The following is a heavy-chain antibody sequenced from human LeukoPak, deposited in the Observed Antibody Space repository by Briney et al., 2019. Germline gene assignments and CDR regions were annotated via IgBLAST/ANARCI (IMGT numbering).Heavy chain of an antibody. CDR3: ARDKSAEQWLVGVPDY. V-gene: IGHV3-30*11. D-gene: IGHD6-19*01. Sequence: PGGSLRLSCAASGFTFSSYAMHWVRQAPGKGLEWVAVISYDGSNKYYADSVKGRFTISRDNSKNTLYLQMNSLRAEDTAVYYCARDKSAEQWLVGVPDYWGQGTLVTVSS. CDR1: GFTFSSYA. J-gene: IGHJ4*02. CDR2: ISYDGSNK.